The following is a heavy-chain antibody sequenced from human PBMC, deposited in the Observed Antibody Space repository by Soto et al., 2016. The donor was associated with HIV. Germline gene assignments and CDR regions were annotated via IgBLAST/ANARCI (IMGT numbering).Heavy chain of an antibody. CDR2: INWNGGST. D-gene: IGHD6-19*01. Sequence: DVQLVESGGDVVRPGGSVRLSCAASGFTFDDYGMSWVRQAPGKGLEWVCGINWNGGSTGYADSVKGRFTISGDNAKNSLYLQMNSLRAEDTALYYCARDIAVTGNFDYWGQGTLVTVSS. V-gene: IGHV3-20*04. J-gene: IGHJ4*02. CDR3: ARDIAVTGNFDY. CDR1: GFTFDDYG.